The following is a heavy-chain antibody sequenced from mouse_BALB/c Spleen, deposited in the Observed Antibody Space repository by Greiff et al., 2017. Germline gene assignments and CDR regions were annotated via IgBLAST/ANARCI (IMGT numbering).Heavy chain of an antibody. V-gene: IGHV5-6*01. CDR1: GFTFSSYG. J-gene: IGHJ4*01. CDR3: AEQLIHYYGYGAMDY. CDR2: ISSGGSYT. Sequence: EVKLMESGGDLVKPGGSLKLSCAASGFTFSSYGMSWVRQTPDKRLEWVANISSGGSYTYYPDSVKERFTISRDNAKNTLYLKMSSLKSEDTAMYYCAEQLIHYYGYGAMDYWGHEASVAISS. D-gene: IGHD1-2*01.